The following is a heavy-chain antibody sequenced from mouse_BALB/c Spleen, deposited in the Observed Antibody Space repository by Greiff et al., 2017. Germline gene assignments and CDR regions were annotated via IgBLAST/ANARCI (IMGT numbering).Heavy chain of an antibody. CDR1: GYSITSDYA. CDR2: ISYSGST. Sequence: VQLQQSGPGLVKPSQSLSLTCTVTGYSITSDYAWNWIRQFPGNKLEWMGYISYSGSTSYNPSLKSRISITRDTSKNQFFLQLNSVTTEDTATYYCARWRRSYAMDYWGQGTSVTVSS. J-gene: IGHJ4*01. CDR3: ARWRRSYAMDY. V-gene: IGHV3-2*02.